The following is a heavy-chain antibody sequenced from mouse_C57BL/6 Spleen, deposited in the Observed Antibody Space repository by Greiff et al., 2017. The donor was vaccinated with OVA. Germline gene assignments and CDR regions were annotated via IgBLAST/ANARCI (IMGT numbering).Heavy chain of an antibody. Sequence: QVQLQQSGPELVKPGASVKISCKASGYAFSSSWMNWVKQRPGKGLEWIGRIYPGDGDTNYNGKFKGKATLTADKSSSTAYMQLSSLTSEDSAVYFCACNVYFDVWGTGTTVTVSS. CDR3: ACNVYFDV. CDR2: IYPGDGDT. J-gene: IGHJ1*03. CDR1: GYAFSSSW. V-gene: IGHV1-82*01.